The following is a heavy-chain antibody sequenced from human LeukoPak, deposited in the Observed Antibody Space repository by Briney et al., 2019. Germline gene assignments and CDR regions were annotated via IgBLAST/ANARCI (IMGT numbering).Heavy chain of an antibody. J-gene: IGHJ4*02. CDR1: GYSFTTYW. D-gene: IGHD1-26*01. Sequence: GESLKISCKGSGYSFTTYWIAWVRHMPGKGLQSMGIIYPGDSDTRYSPSFQGQVTISADKSTSTAYLQWSSLRASDTATYYCARHGKVGATQSWIDYWGQGTLVTVSS. V-gene: IGHV5-51*01. CDR3: ARHGKVGATQSWIDY. CDR2: IYPGDSDT.